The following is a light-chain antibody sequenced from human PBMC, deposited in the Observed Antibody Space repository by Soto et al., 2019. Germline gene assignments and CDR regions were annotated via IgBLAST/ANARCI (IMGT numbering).Light chain of an antibody. J-gene: IGLJ2*01. V-gene: IGLV3-1*01. Sequence: SYELTQPPSVSVSPGQTASITCSGDKSGDKYACWYQQKPGQSPVLVVHQDTERPSGIPERFSGSSSGDTATLTISGTQAIDEADYYCQAWDSSTAVFGGGTKLTVL. CDR2: QDT. CDR1: KSGDKY. CDR3: QAWDSSTAV.